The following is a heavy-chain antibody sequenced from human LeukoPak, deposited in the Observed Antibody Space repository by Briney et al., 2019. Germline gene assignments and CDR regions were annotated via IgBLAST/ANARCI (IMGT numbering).Heavy chain of an antibody. V-gene: IGHV1-18*01. CDR2: ITTYSGNT. J-gene: IGHJ4*02. CDR1: GYTFTSYG. CDR3: ARALSGSYFIDY. D-gene: IGHD3-10*01. Sequence: ASVEVSCKASGYTFTSYGLSWVRQAPGQGLEWMGWITTYSGNTNYAQNLQGRVTMTTDTSTSTAYMELRSLRSDDTAVYYCARALSGSYFIDYWGQGTLVTVSS.